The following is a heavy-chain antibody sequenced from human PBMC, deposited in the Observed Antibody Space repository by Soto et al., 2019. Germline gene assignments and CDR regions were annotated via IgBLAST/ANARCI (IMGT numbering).Heavy chain of an antibody. CDR1: GYTFTDYQ. CDR3: ATQNSDYGSGTYSY. V-gene: IGHV1-2*04. J-gene: IGHJ4*02. CDR2: INPNSGDT. Sequence: QVQLMQSGAEVKKPGASVKVSCKASGYTFTDYQIHWVRQAPGQGLEWMGWINPNSGDTNFAEKFQGWVTMTRDVSISTAYLELGSLKSADTAVYYCATQNSDYGSGTYSYWGQGTLVTVSS. D-gene: IGHD3-10*01.